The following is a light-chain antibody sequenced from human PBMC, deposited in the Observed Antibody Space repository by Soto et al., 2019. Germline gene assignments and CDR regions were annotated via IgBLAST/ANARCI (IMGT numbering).Light chain of an antibody. Sequence: QSALTQPASVSGSPGQSITISCTGTSSDVGAYNYVSWYQQHPGKAPKLMIYDVSNRPSGVSSRFSGSKSGNTASLTISGLQAEGEADYYCSSYTSSSTVVFGGGTKVTVL. J-gene: IGLJ2*01. CDR2: DVS. CDR3: SSYTSSSTVV. CDR1: SSDVGAYNY. V-gene: IGLV2-14*03.